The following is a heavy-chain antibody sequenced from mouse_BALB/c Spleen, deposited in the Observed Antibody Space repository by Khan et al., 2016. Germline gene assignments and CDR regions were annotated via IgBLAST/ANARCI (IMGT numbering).Heavy chain of an antibody. CDR1: GFSLTTYA. V-gene: IGHV2-3*01. CDR3: AKNPSNWDVDYFDY. J-gene: IGHJ2*01. D-gene: IGHD4-1*01. CDR2: IWGDGNT. Sequence: QVQLKESGPGLVAPSQSLSITCTVSGFSLTTYAVSWVRQPPGNGLEWLGVIWGDGNTNYHSALKSRLSISKDNSKSHVFLKLNSLQTDDTATYYCAKNPSNWDVDYFDYWGQGTTLTVSS.